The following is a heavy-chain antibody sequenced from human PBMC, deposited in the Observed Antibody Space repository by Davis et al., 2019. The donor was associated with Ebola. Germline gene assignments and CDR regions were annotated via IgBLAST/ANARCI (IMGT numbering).Heavy chain of an antibody. Sequence: MPGGSLRLSCAVYVGSFSGYYWSWIRQPPGKGLEWIAEINHSGSTNYNPSLKSRVTISVDTSKNQFSLKLSSVTAADTAVYYCARQGWSGYSLRHWLDPWGRGTLVTVSS. CDR1: VGSFSGYY. J-gene: IGHJ5*02. D-gene: IGHD3-3*01. CDR2: INHSGST. V-gene: IGHV4-34*01. CDR3: ARQGWSGYSLRHWLDP.